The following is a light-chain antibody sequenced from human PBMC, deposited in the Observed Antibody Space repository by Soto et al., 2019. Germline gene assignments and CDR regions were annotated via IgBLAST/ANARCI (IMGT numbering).Light chain of an antibody. CDR3: SSYVGTKSYV. V-gene: IGLV2-8*01. Sequence: QSVLTQPPSASGSPGQSVTISCTGTSSDVGGYNYVSWYQQYPGKAPQLVIYEVNKRPSGVPDRFSGSKSGNTASLTVFGLQAEDEADYYCSSYVGTKSYVFGTGTKVTV. J-gene: IGLJ1*01. CDR2: EVN. CDR1: SSDVGGYNY.